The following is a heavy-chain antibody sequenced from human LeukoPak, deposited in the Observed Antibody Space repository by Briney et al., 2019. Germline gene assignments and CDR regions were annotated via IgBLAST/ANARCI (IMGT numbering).Heavy chain of an antibody. J-gene: IGHJ4*02. CDR3: AKGGKWDVTPFDY. CDR2: ISYDGSNK. V-gene: IGHV3-30-3*01. Sequence: GRSLRLSCAASGFTFSSYAMHWVRQAPGKGLEWVAVISYDGSNKYYADSVKGRFTISRDNSKNTLYLQVNSLRAEDTAVYYCAKGGKWDVTPFDYWSQGTLVTVSS. D-gene: IGHD1-26*01. CDR1: GFTFSSYA.